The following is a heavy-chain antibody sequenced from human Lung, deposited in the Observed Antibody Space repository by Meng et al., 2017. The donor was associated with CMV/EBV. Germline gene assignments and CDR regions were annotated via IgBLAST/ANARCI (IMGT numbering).Heavy chain of an antibody. CDR1: GGSISSYY. CDR2: IYYSGST. D-gene: IGHD6-13*01. CDR3: ASWGYSSSWYYFDY. Sequence: SETXSLXCTVSGGSISSYYWSWIRQPPGKGLEWIGYIYYSGSTNYNPSLKSRVTISVDTSKNQFSLKLSSVTAADTAVYYCASWGYSSSWYYFDYWGRGTLVTFSS. V-gene: IGHV4-59*01. J-gene: IGHJ4*02.